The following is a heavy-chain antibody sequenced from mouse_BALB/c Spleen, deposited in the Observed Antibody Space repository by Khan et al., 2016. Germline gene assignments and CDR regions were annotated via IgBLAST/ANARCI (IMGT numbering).Heavy chain of an antibody. CDR1: AFSLTNYG. CDR2: IWSDGST. CDR3: ARQPYYHYNIMDY. J-gene: IGHJ4*01. V-gene: IGHV2-6-1*01. D-gene: IGHD2-10*01. Sequence: VKLEESGPGLVAPSQSLSITCTISAFSLTNYGIHWVRQPPGKGLEWLVVIWSDGSTTYNSALKSRLTISKDNSKSQVFLKMNSLQTDDTAMYFCARQPYYHYNIMDYWGQGTSVTVSS.